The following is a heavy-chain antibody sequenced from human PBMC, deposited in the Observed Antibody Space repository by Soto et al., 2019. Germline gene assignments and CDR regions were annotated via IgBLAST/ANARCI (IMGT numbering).Heavy chain of an antibody. CDR1: GYTFTSYG. V-gene: IGHV1-18*01. CDR2: ISAYNGNT. CDR3: ARDHRDCSGGSCYSEMAFDI. J-gene: IGHJ3*02. Sequence: ASVKVSCKASGYTFTSYGISWVRQAPGQGLEWMGWISAYNGNTSYAQKLQGRVTMTTDTSTSTAYMELRSLRSDDTAVYYCARDHRDCSGGSCYSEMAFDIWGQGTMVTVSS. D-gene: IGHD2-15*01.